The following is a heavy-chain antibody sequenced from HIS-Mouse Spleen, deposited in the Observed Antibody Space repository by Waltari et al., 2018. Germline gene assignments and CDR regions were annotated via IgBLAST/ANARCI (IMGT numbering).Heavy chain of an antibody. J-gene: IGHJ1*01. V-gene: IGHV3-30*03. Sequence: QVQLVESGGGVVQPGRSLRLSCAASGFTFSSYGMHWVRQAPGKGLEWVEVISYDGSNKYYADSVKGRFTISRDNSKNTLYLQMNSLRAEDTAVYYCARGALRGSYYWGEYFQHWGQGTLVTVSS. CDR1: GFTFSSYG. CDR2: ISYDGSNK. D-gene: IGHD1-26*01. CDR3: ARGALRGSYYWGEYFQH.